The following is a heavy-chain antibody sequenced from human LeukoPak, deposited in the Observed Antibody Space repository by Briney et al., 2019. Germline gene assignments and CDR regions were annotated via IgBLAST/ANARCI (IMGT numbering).Heavy chain of an antibody. J-gene: IGHJ6*03. CDR3: ARVGGEMALYYYYYYMDV. CDR1: GYTFTGYY. Sequence: ASVKVSCKASGYTFTGYYMHWVRQAPGQGLEWMGWINPNSGGTNYAQKFQGRVTMTRDTSISTAYMELSRLRSDDTAVYYCARVGGEMALYYYYYYMDVWGKGTTVTVSS. CDR2: INPNSGGT. D-gene: IGHD5-24*01. V-gene: IGHV1-2*02.